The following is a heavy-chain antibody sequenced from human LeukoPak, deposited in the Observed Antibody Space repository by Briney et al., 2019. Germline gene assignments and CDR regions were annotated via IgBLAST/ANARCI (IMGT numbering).Heavy chain of an antibody. Sequence: QPGGSLRLSCAASEFTLSDYWMSWVRQAPGKGPEWVANIKEDGSEKQYVDSVKGRFTVSRDNAKNSLFLQMNSLRLEDTAVYYCATYKNWVAGDVWGQGTTVSVSS. CDR3: ATYKNWVAGDV. V-gene: IGHV3-7*01. J-gene: IGHJ6*02. D-gene: IGHD7-27*01. CDR2: IKEDGSEK. CDR1: EFTLSDYW.